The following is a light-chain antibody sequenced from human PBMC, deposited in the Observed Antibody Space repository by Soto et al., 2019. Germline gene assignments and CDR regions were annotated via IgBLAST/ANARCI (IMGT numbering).Light chain of an antibody. CDR1: SSDSGKYSR. CDR3: NSFTTSSTYV. V-gene: IGLV2-18*02. CDR2: EVK. Sequence: QSVLTQPASVSGSPGQSITISCTGTSSDSGKYSRVSWYQQPPGTAPKLIIYEVKNRPSGVPDRFSGSKSGNTASLTISGLQAEDEADYYCNSFTTSSTYVFGTGTKVTVL. J-gene: IGLJ1*01.